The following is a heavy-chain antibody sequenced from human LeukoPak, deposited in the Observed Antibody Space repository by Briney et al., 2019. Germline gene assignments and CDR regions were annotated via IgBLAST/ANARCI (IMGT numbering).Heavy chain of an antibody. CDR1: GGSISSGSYY. CDR2: IYTSGST. J-gene: IGHJ4*02. D-gene: IGHD3/OR15-3a*01. Sequence: SETLSLTCTVSGGSISSGSYYWSWIRQPAGKGLEWIGRIYTSGSTNYNPSLKSRVTISVDTSKNQFSLKLSSVTAADTAVYYCARIPSLDRYYFDYWGQGTLVTVSS. CDR3: ARIPSLDRYYFDY. V-gene: IGHV4-61*02.